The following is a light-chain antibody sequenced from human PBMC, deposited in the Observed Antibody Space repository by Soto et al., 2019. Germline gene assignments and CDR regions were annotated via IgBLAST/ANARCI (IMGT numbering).Light chain of an antibody. V-gene: IGLV1-40*01. CDR3: QSSDRSLIGV. CDR2: GNT. Sequence: SVLTPPPSVSGAPGQRITISCTGSSSNIGADFDVYWYQQLPGAAPKLLIYGNTNRPSGVPDRFSGSKSGTSASLAITGLQAEDEADYLCQSSDRSLIGVFGNGNKGTV. CDR1: SSNIGADFD. J-gene: IGLJ1*01.